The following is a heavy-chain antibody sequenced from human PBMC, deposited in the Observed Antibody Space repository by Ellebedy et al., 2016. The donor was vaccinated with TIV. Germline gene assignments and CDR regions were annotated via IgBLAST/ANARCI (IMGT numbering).Heavy chain of an antibody. CDR1: GGTFSSYG. CDR2: IIPILGRP. Sequence: ASVKVSCKASGGTFSSYGINWVRQAPGQGLEWMGRIIPILGRPDYAQSFQGRVTINADKSTGTPYLELSSLRSEDTAVYYCATDSRYSYGYRFNFWGQGTVLIVSS. V-gene: IGHV1-69*04. CDR3: ATDSRYSYGYRFNF. D-gene: IGHD5-18*01. J-gene: IGHJ4*02.